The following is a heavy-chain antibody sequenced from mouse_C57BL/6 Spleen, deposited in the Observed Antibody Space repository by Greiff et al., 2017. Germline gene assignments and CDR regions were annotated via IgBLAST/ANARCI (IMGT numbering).Heavy chain of an antibody. V-gene: IGHV5-4*01. CDR3: ARGSYYDGHFDY. J-gene: IGHJ2*01. CDR2: ISDGGSYT. Sequence: EVQGVESGGGLVKPGGSLKLSCAASGFTFSSYAMSWVRQTPEKRLEWVATISDGGSYTYYPDNVKGRFTISRDNAKNNLYLQMSHLKSEDTAMYYCARGSYYDGHFDYWGQGTTLTVSS. D-gene: IGHD2-4*01. CDR1: GFTFSSYA.